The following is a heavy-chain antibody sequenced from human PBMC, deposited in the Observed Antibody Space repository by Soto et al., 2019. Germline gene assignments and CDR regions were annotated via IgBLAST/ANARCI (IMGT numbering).Heavy chain of an antibody. Sequence: VSLRLSCAASGFTFSSYSMNWVRQAPGKGLEWVSSISSSSSYIYYADSVKGRFTISRDNAKNSLYLQMNSLRAEDTAVYYCARDLVNIVATTHSYGYWGQGTLVTVSS. J-gene: IGHJ4*02. D-gene: IGHD5-12*01. V-gene: IGHV3-21*01. CDR2: ISSSSSYI. CDR3: ARDLVNIVATTHSYGY. CDR1: GFTFSSYS.